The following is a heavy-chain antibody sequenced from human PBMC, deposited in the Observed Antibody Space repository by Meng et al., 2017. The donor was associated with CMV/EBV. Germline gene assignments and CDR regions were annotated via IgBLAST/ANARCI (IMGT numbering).Heavy chain of an antibody. V-gene: IGHV4-34*01. Sequence: CAVYGGSFSGYYWSWIRQPPGKRLEWIGEINHSGSTNHNPSLKSRVTVSVDTSKNQFSLKLSSVTAADTAVYYCARGAGSDYWGQGTLVTVSP. CDR2: INHSGST. CDR3: ARGAGSDY. D-gene: IGHD6-19*01. J-gene: IGHJ4*02. CDR1: GGSFSGYY.